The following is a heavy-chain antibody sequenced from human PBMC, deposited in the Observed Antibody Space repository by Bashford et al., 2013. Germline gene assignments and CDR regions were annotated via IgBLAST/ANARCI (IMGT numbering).Heavy chain of an antibody. V-gene: IGHV3-NL1*01. CDR1: GFTFSSYW. D-gene: IGHD3-22*01. J-gene: IGHJ4*02. CDR3: AKGNRATMMVVVIYY. CDR2: TI. Sequence: GGSLRLSCAASGFTFSSYWMHWVRQAPGKGLVWVSRTIYYADSVKGRFTISRDNSKNTLYLQMNSLRAEDTAVYYCAKGNRATMMVVVIYYWGQGTLVTVSS.